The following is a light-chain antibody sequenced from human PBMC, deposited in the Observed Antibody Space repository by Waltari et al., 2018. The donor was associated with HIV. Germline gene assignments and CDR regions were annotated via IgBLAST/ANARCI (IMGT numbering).Light chain of an antibody. J-gene: IGLJ3*02. Sequence: SELTQDPAVSVALGQTVRITCQGDSLRNYYATWYQQKPGQAPVLVIYGKNNRPSGIPDRCSGSSSGNTASLTITATQADDEADYYCNSWDTNPEGVVFGGGTKLTVL. CDR3: NSWDTNPEGVV. CDR1: SLRNYY. CDR2: GKN. V-gene: IGLV3-19*01.